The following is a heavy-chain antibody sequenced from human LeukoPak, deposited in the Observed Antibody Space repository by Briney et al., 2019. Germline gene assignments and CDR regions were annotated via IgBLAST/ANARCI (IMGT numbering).Heavy chain of an antibody. Sequence: GGPLRLSCAVSGFTFSNYALSWVRQAPGKGLGWVSDISGSGVSTYYADSVKGRLTISRDNSKNTMYLQMNSLRAEDTAVYYCARVSPNTVTTLQYFDYWGQGILVSVSS. CDR3: ARVSPNTVTTLQYFDY. V-gene: IGHV3-23*01. J-gene: IGHJ4*02. CDR1: GFTFSNYA. CDR2: ISGSGVST. D-gene: IGHD4-17*01.